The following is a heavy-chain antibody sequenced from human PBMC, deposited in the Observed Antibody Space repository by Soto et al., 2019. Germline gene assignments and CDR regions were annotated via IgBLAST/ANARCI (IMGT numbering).Heavy chain of an antibody. CDR2: ISSSSRYI. CDR3: ERDGRDFWSGYYLDY. V-gene: IGHV3-21*01. J-gene: IGHJ4*02. D-gene: IGHD3-3*01. CDR1: GFTFSSYS. Sequence: EVQLVESGGGLVKPGGSLSLSCAASGFTFSSYSMNWVRQAPGKGLEWVSSISSSSRYIYYADSVKGRFTISRDNAKNSLYLQMNSLIAEDTAVYYCERDGRDFWSGYYLDYWGEGTLVTVSS.